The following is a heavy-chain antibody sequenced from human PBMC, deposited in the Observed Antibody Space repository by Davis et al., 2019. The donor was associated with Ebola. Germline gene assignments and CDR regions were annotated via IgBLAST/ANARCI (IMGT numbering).Heavy chain of an antibody. Sequence: MPSETLSLTCAVYGASFSGYYWSWIRQPPGKGLEWIGEINHSGSTNYNPSLKSRVTISVDTSKNQFSLKLSSVAAADTAVYYCARGPRSYYGSGSLGYWGQGTLVTVSS. CDR1: GASFSGYY. CDR3: ARGPRSYYGSGSLGY. D-gene: IGHD3-10*01. V-gene: IGHV4-34*01. CDR2: INHSGST. J-gene: IGHJ4*02.